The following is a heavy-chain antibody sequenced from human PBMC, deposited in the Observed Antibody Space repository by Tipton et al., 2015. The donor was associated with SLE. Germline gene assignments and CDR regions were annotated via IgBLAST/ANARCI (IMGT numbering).Heavy chain of an antibody. V-gene: IGHV3-49*04. CDR2: IRSKAYGGTT. J-gene: IGHJ4*02. CDR3: TRGACSGGNCFFDY. D-gene: IGHD2-15*01. CDR1: GFTFGDYA. Sequence: SLRLSCTASGFTFGDYAMSWVRQAPGKGLEWVSFIRSKAYGGTTEYASSVKGRITISRDDSKSIAYLQMNSPKTEDTAVYYWTRGACSGGNCFFDYWGQGTLVTVSS.